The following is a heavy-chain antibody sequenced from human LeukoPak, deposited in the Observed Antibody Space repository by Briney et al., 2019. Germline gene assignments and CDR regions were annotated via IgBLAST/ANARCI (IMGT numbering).Heavy chain of an antibody. Sequence: SQTLSLTCTVSGGSISSGGYYWSWIRPHPGKGLEWIGNIYYSGSTYYNPSLKSRVTISVDTSKNQFSLKLSSVTAADTAVYYCARADSSGIGDYWGQGTLVTVSS. CDR1: GGSISSGGYY. V-gene: IGHV4-31*03. CDR3: ARADSSGIGDY. CDR2: IYYSGST. D-gene: IGHD3-22*01. J-gene: IGHJ4*02.